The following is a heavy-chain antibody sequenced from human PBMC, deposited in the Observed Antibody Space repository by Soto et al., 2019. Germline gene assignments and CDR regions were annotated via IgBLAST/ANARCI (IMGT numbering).Heavy chain of an antibody. V-gene: IGHV4-30-4*01. CDR2: IYYSGDT. CDR1: GGSISSGDYY. Sequence: QVQLQESGPGLARPSQTLSLTCTVSGGSISSGDYYWSWIRQPPGKGLEWIGYIYYSGDTYYNPPLKSRSTISVGTSKNQFSLKLSSVTAADTAVYYCARHQLLGSRYFDYWGQGTLVTVSS. J-gene: IGHJ4*02. D-gene: IGHD2-2*01. CDR3: ARHQLLGSRYFDY.